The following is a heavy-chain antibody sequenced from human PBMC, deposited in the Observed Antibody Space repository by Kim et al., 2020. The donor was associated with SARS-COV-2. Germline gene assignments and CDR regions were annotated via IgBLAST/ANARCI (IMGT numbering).Heavy chain of an antibody. V-gene: IGHV1-18*01. D-gene: IGHD2-15*01. CDR3: ARDFCSGGSCYYYYGMDV. CDR2: ISAYSGNT. Sequence: ASVKVSCKASGYTFTSYGISWVRQAPAQGLEWMGWISAYSGNTNYAQKLQGRVTMTTDSSTSTAYMEVRSLRSDDTAVYYCARDFCSGGSCYYYYGMDVWGQGTTVPVS. J-gene: IGHJ6*02. CDR1: GYTFTSYG.